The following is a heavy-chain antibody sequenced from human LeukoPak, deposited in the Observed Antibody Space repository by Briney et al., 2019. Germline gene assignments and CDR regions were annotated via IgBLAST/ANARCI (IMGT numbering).Heavy chain of an antibody. J-gene: IGHJ4*02. D-gene: IGHD1-26*01. CDR1: GFTLSTYW. CDR2: IDSDGSST. Sequence: GGSLRLSCAASGFTLSTYWMHWVRQAPGKGLVWVSLIDSDGSSTSYADSVKGRFTISRDNAKNTLYLQMNGLRAEDTAVYYCARDPREWELPVGYWGQGTPVTVSS. V-gene: IGHV3-74*01. CDR3: ARDPREWELPVGY.